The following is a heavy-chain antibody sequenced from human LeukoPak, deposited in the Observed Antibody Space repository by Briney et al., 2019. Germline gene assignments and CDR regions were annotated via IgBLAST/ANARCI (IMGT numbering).Heavy chain of an antibody. Sequence: GGSLRLSCAASGFTFSSYAMSWVRQAPGKGLEWVPAISGSGGSTYYADSVKGRFTISRDNSKNTLYLLMNSLRAEDTAVYYCARVKAYDYGERTAYFDYWGQGTLVTVSS. V-gene: IGHV3-23*01. CDR3: ARVKAYDYGERTAYFDY. D-gene: IGHD4-17*01. CDR1: GFTFSSYA. J-gene: IGHJ4*02. CDR2: ISGSGGST.